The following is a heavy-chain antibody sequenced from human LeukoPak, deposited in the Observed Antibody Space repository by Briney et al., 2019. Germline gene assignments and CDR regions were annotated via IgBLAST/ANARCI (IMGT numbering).Heavy chain of an antibody. J-gene: IGHJ6*02. CDR1: GYTFTSYY. CDR3: ARDLGMVRGNYYYGMDV. D-gene: IGHD3-10*01. CDR2: ISAYNGNT. V-gene: IGHV1-18*04. Sequence: GASVKVSCKASGYTFTSYYMHWMRQAPGQGLEWMGWISAYNGNTNYAQKLQGRVTMTTDTSTSTAYMELRSLRSDDTAVYYCARDLGMVRGNYYYGMDVWGQGTTVTVSS.